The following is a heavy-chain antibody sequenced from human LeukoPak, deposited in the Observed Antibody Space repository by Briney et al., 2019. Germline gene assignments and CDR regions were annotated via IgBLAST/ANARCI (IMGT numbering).Heavy chain of an antibody. D-gene: IGHD6-13*01. CDR1: GFIFSTYA. Sequence: PGGSLRLSCATSGFIFSTYALSWVRQVPGKGLEWASSISGSGGSTYHADSVKGRFTISRDSSKNTLYLQMNSLRAEDTAIYHCARVIRAAPGKGYFDYWGQGTLVTVSS. J-gene: IGHJ4*02. CDR3: ARVIRAAPGKGYFDY. V-gene: IGHV3-23*01. CDR2: ISGSGGST.